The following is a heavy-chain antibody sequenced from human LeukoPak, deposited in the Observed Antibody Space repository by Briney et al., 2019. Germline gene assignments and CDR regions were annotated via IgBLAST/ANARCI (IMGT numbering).Heavy chain of an antibody. J-gene: IGHJ4*02. D-gene: IGHD3-22*01. Sequence: ASVKVSCKASGYTFTSYDINWVRQATGQGLEWMGWMNPNTGNTGYAQKFQGRVTITKNTSMSTAYMDLSSLGSEDTAVYYCARDNWLFSSVGYFDYWGQGTLVTVSS. CDR1: GYTFTSYD. CDR3: ARDNWLFSSVGYFDY. V-gene: IGHV1-8*03. CDR2: MNPNTGNT.